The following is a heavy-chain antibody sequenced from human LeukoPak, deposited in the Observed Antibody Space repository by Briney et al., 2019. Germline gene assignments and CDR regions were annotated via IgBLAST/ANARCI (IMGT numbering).Heavy chain of an antibody. J-gene: IGHJ4*02. CDR1: GFTFSSYA. D-gene: IGHD1-26*01. V-gene: IGHV3-23*01. CDR3: AKAISGSYLRGPFDY. CDR2: ISGSGGST. Sequence: GGSLRLSCAASGFTFSSYAMSWVRQAPGKGLEWVSAISGSGGSTYYADSVKGRFTISRDNSKNTLYLQMNSLRAEDTAVYYCAKAISGSYLRGPFDYWGQGTLGTVSS.